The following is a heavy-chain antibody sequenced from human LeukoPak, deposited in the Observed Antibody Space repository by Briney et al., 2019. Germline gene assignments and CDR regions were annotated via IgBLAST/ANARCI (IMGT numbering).Heavy chain of an antibody. D-gene: IGHD1-1*01. CDR3: ARVGDWNDLVY. CDR1: GGSISSHY. V-gene: IGHV4-59*11. J-gene: IGHJ4*02. CDR2: ILYSGST. Sequence: PSETLSLTCTVSGGSISSHYWTWIRQSPGKGLEWIGCILYSGSTNYNPSLKTQVTISIDTSKSQFSLKLSSVTAADTAVYYCARVGDWNDLVYWGQGILVTVSS.